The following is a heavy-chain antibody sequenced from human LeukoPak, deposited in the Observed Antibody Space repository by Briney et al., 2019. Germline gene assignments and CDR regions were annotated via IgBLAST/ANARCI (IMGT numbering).Heavy chain of an antibody. Sequence: PSETLSLTCAVSGFSISSGYYWGWIRQPPGKGLEWIGSIYHSGSTYYNPSLKSRVTISVDTSKNQFSLKMSSVTAADTAVYYCARSGAVAGLDAFDIWGQGTMVTVS. V-gene: IGHV4-38-2*01. CDR1: GFSISSGYY. J-gene: IGHJ3*02. CDR3: ARSGAVAGLDAFDI. CDR2: IYHSGST. D-gene: IGHD6-19*01.